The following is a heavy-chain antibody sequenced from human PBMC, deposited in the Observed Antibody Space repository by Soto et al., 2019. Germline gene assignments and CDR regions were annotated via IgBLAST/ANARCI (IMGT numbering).Heavy chain of an antibody. D-gene: IGHD5-18*01. CDR1: GYSFTSYW. Sequence: PGESLKISCKGSGYSFTSYWIGWVRQMPGKGLEWMGIIYPGDSDTRYSPSFQGQVTISADKSISTAYLQWSSLKASDTAMYYCATSTAMVKYYYYGMDVWGQGTTVTVSS. CDR3: ATSTAMVKYYYYGMDV. CDR2: IYPGDSDT. V-gene: IGHV5-51*01. J-gene: IGHJ6*02.